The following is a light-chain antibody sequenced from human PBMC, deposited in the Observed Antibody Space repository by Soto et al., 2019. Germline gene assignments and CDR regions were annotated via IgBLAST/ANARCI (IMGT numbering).Light chain of an antibody. CDR2: EVT. Sequence: QSALTQPASVSGSPGQSITIFCSGTSSDFGAYNYVSWYQQHPGKAPKLMIYEVTNRPSGVSNRFSGSKSGNTASLTVSGLQADDEADYYCSSYTTTSVLFGGGTKVTVL. CDR3: SSYTTTSVL. CDR1: SSDFGAYNY. J-gene: IGLJ2*01. V-gene: IGLV2-14*01.